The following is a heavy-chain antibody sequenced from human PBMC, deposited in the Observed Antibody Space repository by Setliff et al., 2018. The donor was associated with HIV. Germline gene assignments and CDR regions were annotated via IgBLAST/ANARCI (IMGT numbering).Heavy chain of an antibody. CDR2: INHSGST. J-gene: IGHJ4*02. D-gene: IGHD6-19*01. V-gene: IGHV4-34*01. Sequence: SETLSLTCAVYGGSFSGYYWSWIRQPPGKGLEWIGEINHSGSTNYNPSLKSRVTISVDTSKNQFSLKLSSVTAADTAVYYCARDEQWLVLYWGQGTLVTVSS. CDR3: ARDEQWLVLY. CDR1: GGSFSGYY.